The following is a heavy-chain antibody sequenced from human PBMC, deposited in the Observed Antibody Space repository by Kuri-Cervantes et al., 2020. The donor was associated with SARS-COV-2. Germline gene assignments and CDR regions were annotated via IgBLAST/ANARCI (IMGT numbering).Heavy chain of an antibody. D-gene: IGHD2-15*01. V-gene: IGHV3-74*01. CDR3: ARTVVVEAATIFDY. CDR1: GFTFSGHW. CDR2: INPDGSYT. Sequence: GESLKISCAASGFTFSGHWIHWVRQAPGKGLVWVSRINPDGSYTNNADSAKGRFTLSRDNAKNMLFLQMNSLRAEDTAVYYCARTVVVEAATIFDYWGQGTLVTVSS. J-gene: IGHJ4*02.